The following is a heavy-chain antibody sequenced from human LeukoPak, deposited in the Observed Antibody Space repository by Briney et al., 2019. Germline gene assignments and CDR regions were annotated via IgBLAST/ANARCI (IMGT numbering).Heavy chain of an antibody. V-gene: IGHV4-59*12. CDR2: FSYSGST. D-gene: IGHD4-23*01. J-gene: IGHJ4*02. CDR3: ARAPGGNPSYFDY. CDR1: GGSISSYY. Sequence: PSETLSLTCTVSGGSISSYYWSWIRQPPGKGLEWIGFFSYSGSTTYNPSLKSRVTISVDTSKNQFSLKLSSVTAADTAVYYCARAPGGNPSYFDYWGQGTLVTVSS.